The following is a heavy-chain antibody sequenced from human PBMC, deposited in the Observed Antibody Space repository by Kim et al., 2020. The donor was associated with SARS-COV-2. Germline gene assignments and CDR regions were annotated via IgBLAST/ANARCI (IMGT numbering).Heavy chain of an antibody. D-gene: IGHD2-21*01. V-gene: IGHV3-30*18. CDR3: AKDVYVYCGGDCYSAIEY. CDR1: GFTFSGYG. CDR2: ISYDGSVK. J-gene: IGHJ4*02. Sequence: GGSLRLSCAASGFTFSGYGMHWVRQAPGKGPEWVAVISYDGSVKYYADSVKGRFTISRDNSKDTLYLQVNSLSAEDTAMYYCAKDVYVYCGGDCYSAIEYWGQGTQVTVSS.